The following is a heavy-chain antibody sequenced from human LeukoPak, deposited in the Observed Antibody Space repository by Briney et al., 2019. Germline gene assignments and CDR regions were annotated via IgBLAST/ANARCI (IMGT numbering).Heavy chain of an antibody. CDR1: GFTFSNYE. CDR2: ISSSGTTI. J-gene: IGHJ4*02. V-gene: IGHV3-48*03. Sequence: PGGSLRLSCAASGFTFSNYEMNWVRQAPGKGLEWVSYISSSGTTIYYADSVKGQFTISRDDAKNSLYLQMISLRAEDTAVYYCARDRGIYGGNSYRFDYWGQGTLVTVSS. D-gene: IGHD4-23*01. CDR3: ARDRGIYGGNSYRFDY.